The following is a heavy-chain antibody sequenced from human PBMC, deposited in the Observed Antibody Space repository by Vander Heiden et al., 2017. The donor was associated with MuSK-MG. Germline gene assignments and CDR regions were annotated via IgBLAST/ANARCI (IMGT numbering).Heavy chain of an antibody. CDR1: GYTFRGDP. CDR2: IKPDSGDT. D-gene: IGHD2-21*02. J-gene: IGHJ6*02. Sequence: QLQQSGAELKKPGATVKVSCRASGYTFRGDPLHWVRKAPGQGLEWMGWIKPDSGDTNYAQKFQGRVTMTRGTSTSTVYMELSRLRSDDTAVYFCATDFWVTALSPSYYYGMDVWGQGTTITVS. CDR3: ATDFWVTALSPSYYYGMDV. V-gene: IGHV1-2*02.